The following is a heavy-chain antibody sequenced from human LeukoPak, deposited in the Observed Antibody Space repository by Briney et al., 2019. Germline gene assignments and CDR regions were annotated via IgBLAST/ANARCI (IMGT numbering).Heavy chain of an antibody. Sequence: GGSLRLSCAASGFTFSSYGMHWVRQAPGKGLEWVAVISYDGRSKYYADSVKGRFTISRDNSKNTLYLQMNSLRAEDTAVYYCAKDLNDISGHYSDYLYHRGQGSLVTVSS. V-gene: IGHV3-30*18. CDR1: GFTFSSYG. D-gene: IGHD3-22*01. CDR3: AKDLNDISGHYSDYLYH. J-gene: IGHJ4*02. CDR2: ISYDGRSK.